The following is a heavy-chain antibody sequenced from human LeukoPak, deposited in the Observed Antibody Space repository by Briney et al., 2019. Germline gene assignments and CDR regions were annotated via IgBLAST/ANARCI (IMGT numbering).Heavy chain of an antibody. CDR1: GFTFSSYS. CDR3: AKAGIATYWYFDL. CDR2: IWYDGSNK. J-gene: IGHJ2*01. V-gene: IGHV3-33*06. Sequence: PGGSLRLSCAASGFTFSSYSMNWVRQAPGKGLEWVAVIWYDGSNKYYADSVKGRFTISRDNSKNTLYLQMNSLRAEDTAVYYCAKAGIATYWYFDLWGRGTLVTVSS. D-gene: IGHD6-13*01.